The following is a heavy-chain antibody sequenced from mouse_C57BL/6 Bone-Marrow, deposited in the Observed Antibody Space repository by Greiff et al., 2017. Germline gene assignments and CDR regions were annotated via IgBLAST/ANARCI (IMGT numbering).Heavy chain of an antibody. CDR2: IHPNSGST. D-gene: IGHD1-1*02. CDR3: AREGSLFDY. V-gene: IGHV1-64*01. J-gene: IGHJ2*01. Sequence: VQLHQSGAELVKPGASVQLSCKASGYTFTSYWMHWVKQRPGQGLEWIGMIHPNSGSTNYNEKFKSKATLTVDKSSSTAYMQLSRLTSEDSAVYYCAREGSLFDYWGQGTTLTVSS. CDR1: GYTFTSYW.